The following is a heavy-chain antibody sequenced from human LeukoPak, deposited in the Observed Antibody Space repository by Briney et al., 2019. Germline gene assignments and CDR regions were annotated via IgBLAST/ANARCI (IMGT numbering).Heavy chain of an antibody. CDR1: GGTFSSYA. CDR3: ARDSRQWFLDY. J-gene: IGHJ4*02. D-gene: IGHD3-22*01. V-gene: IGHV3-30-3*01. CDR2: ISYDGSNK. Sequence: SCKASGGTFSSYAMHWVRQAPGKGLEWVAVISYDGSNKYYADSVKGRFTISRDNSKNTLYLQMNSLRAEDTAVYYCARDSRQWFLDYWGQGTLVTVSS.